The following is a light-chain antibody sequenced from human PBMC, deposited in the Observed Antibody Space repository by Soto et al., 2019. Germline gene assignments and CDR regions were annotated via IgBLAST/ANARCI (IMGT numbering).Light chain of an antibody. J-gene: IGKJ5*01. V-gene: IGKV1-33*01. CDR1: QSISDY. Sequence: DTQMTQSPSSLSASVGDRVTISCRASQSISDYLNWYQQKSGKAPTLLIHEASNLEAGVPSRFSVSRSGIEFILTISNLQPEDVATYYCQQYHDLVFTFGQGTRLEI. CDR3: QQYHDLVFT. CDR2: EAS.